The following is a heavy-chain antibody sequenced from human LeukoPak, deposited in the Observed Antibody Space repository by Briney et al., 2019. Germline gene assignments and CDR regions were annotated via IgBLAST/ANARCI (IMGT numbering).Heavy chain of an antibody. Sequence: ASVKVSCKASGYTFTGYYMHWVRQAPGQGLEWMGWINPNSGGTNYAQKFQGRVTMTRDTSISTAYMELNSLRAEDTAVYYCAKDPGYDSSGYFFWGQGTLVTVSS. V-gene: IGHV1-2*02. CDR1: GYTFTGYY. J-gene: IGHJ4*02. CDR3: AKDPGYDSSGYFF. CDR2: INPNSGGT. D-gene: IGHD3-22*01.